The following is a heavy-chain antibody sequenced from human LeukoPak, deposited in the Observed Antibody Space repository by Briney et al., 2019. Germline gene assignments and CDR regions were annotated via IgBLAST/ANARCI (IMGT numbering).Heavy chain of an antibody. CDR3: ARVVHDSSGYPFDY. D-gene: IGHD3-22*01. J-gene: IGHJ4*02. CDR1: GYTFTSYD. V-gene: IGHV1-8*01. CDR2: MNPNSGNT. Sequence: ASVKVSCKASGYTFTSYDINWVRQATGQGIEWMGWMNPNSGNTGYAQKFQGRVTMTRNTSISTAYMELSSLRSEDTAVYYCARVVHDSSGYPFDYWGQGTLVTVSS.